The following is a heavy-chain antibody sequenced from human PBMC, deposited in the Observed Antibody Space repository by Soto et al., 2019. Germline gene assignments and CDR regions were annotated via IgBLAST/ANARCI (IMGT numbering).Heavy chain of an antibody. V-gene: IGHV5-51*01. CDR1: SYPSSNIR. D-gene: IGHD1-1*01. J-gene: IGHJ4*02. CDR3: ARKARWRLYLHY. CDR2: IYPGDHET. Sequence: EEPLKLSCKCLSYPSSNIRIRWVRQSPGSGLEWMGLIYPGDHETTYNPYLYGKATISAVKAITIAYMQWNSLEASGTAFHFCARKARWRLYLHYWAEGVWVTVSS.